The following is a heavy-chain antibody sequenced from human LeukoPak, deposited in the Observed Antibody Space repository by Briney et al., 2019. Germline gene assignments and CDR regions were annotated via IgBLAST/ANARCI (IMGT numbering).Heavy chain of an antibody. Sequence: SETLSLTCTVSGGSISSFFWSWIRQPPGKGLEWIGSMHYSGDTKYNSSLKSRVSLSIDTSKQQFSLRLSFVTAADTAVYYCARDLELERNRWNYFESWGQGTLVTVSS. CDR3: ARDLELERNRWNYFES. D-gene: IGHD1-1*01. V-gene: IGHV4-59*01. J-gene: IGHJ4*02. CDR1: GGSISSFF. CDR2: MHYSGDT.